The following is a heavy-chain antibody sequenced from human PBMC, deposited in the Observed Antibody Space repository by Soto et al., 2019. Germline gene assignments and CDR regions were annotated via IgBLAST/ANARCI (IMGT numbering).Heavy chain of an antibody. CDR1: GGSISSGGYY. D-gene: IGHD1-7*01. CDR3: ARELELTSFDSYYFDY. CDR2: IYYSGST. Sequence: LSLTCTVSGGSISSGGYYWSWIRQHPGKGLEWIGYIYYSGSTYYNPSLKSRVTISVDTSKNQFSLKLSSVTAADTAVYYCARELELTSFDSYYFDYWGQGTLVTVSS. J-gene: IGHJ4*02. V-gene: IGHV4-31*03.